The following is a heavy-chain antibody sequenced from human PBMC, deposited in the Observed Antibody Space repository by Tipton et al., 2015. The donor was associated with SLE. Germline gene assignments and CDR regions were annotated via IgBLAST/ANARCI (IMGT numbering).Heavy chain of an antibody. CDR2: ISWNSGSI. CDR1: GFTFDDYA. D-gene: IGHD5-18*01. J-gene: IGHJ6*02. CDR3: AKSDTAMVTLYYGMDV. V-gene: IGHV3-9*01. Sequence: SLRLSCAASGFTFDDYAMHWVRQAPGKGLEWVSGISWNSGSIGYADSVKGRFTISRDNAKNSLYLQMNSLRAEDTALYYCAKSDTAMVTLYYGMDVWGQGTTVTVSS.